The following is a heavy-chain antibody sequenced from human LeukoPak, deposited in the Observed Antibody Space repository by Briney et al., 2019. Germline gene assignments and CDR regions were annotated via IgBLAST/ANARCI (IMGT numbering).Heavy chain of an antibody. D-gene: IGHD3-10*01. V-gene: IGHV3-64*01. CDR3: AKGGFTNSGSYYPTPSDY. CDR1: GFTFSSYA. CDR2: ISSNGGST. J-gene: IGHJ4*02. Sequence: GGSLRLSCAASGFTFSSYAMHWVRQAPGKGLEYVSAISSNGGSTYYANSVKGRFTISRDNSKNTLYLQLNSLRAEDTAVYYCAKGGFTNSGSYYPTPSDYWGQGTLVTVSS.